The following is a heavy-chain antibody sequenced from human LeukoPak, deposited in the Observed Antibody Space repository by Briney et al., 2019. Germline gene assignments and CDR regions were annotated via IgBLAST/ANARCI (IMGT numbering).Heavy chain of an antibody. CDR2: ISDSGGST. CDR1: GFPLSSYA. J-gene: IGHJ6*02. V-gene: IGHV3-64D*09. CDR3: VRGYSFGPYGMDV. D-gene: IGHD2-15*01. Sequence: GGSLILSCSASGFPLSSYAMHWVRQAPGKGLEYVSAISDSGGSTYYADSVKGRFTISRDNSKNTLYLQMSSLRAEDTAVYFCVRGYSFGPYGMDVWGQGTTVTVSS.